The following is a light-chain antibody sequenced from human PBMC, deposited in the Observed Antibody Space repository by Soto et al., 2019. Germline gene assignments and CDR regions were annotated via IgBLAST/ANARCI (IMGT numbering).Light chain of an antibody. J-gene: IGLJ2*01. Sequence: QSALTQPASVSGSPGQSITISCTGTSSDVGGYNYVSWYQQHPGKAPKLMMYDVSNRPSGVANRFSGSKSGNTASLTISVLQAEDEADYYCSSYTSSSTVVFAGGTKLTVL. V-gene: IGLV2-14*01. CDR2: DVS. CDR1: SSDVGGYNY. CDR3: SSYTSSSTVV.